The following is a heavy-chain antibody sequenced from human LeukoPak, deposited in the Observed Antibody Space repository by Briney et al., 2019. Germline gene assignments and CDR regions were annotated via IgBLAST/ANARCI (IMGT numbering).Heavy chain of an antibody. V-gene: IGHV3-21*01. CDR3: ARDGSSPGITFDY. D-gene: IGHD3-10*01. Sequence: PGGSLRLSCAASGFTFSSYNMNWVREVPGMVLEWVSFISSDSSYIYYADSVKGRFTISRDNAKSSLYLQMNSLRAEDTAVYYCARDGSSPGITFDYWGQGTLVTVSS. J-gene: IGHJ4*02. CDR2: ISSDSSYI. CDR1: GFTFSSYN.